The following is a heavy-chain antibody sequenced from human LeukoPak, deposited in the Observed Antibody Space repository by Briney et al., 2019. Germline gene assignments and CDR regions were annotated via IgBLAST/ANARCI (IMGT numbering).Heavy chain of an antibody. CDR1: GGSISTYY. J-gene: IGHJ4*02. D-gene: IGHD2-21*02. Sequence: ETLSLTSTLSGGSISTYYWSWFRQPPGGGLEWVGYVYSSGSTDYNHSLKSRVTISVDTSTSQFSLRLSSVTADDTAMYYCARLEHCGGDCYYINFWGQGTLVTVSS. CDR2: VYSSGST. CDR3: ARLEHCGGDCYYINF. V-gene: IGHV4-4*08.